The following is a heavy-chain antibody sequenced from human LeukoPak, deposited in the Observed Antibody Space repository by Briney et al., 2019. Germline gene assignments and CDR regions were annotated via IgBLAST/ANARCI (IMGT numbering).Heavy chain of an antibody. CDR2: IYYSGST. Sequence: PSETLSLTCTVSGGSISSYYWSWLRQPPGKGLEWIGYIYYSGSTNYNPSLKSRVTISVDTSKNQFSLKLSSVTAADTAVYYCARDIAVAGWRAFDIWGQGTMVTVSS. J-gene: IGHJ3*02. D-gene: IGHD6-19*01. V-gene: IGHV4-59*01. CDR1: GGSISSYY. CDR3: ARDIAVAGWRAFDI.